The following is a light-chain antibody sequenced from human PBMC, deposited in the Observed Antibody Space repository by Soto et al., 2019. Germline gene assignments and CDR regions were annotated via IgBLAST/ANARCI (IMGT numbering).Light chain of an antibody. Sequence: DIQMTPFPSYLSASVGDRVTITCRASQSITRYLNSYQLRPGKAPHLLICSPSSLQCGVPSRFSGSGSETEFTLSISSLQPEDFATYFCQQIYSAPLTFGGGSKVDIK. J-gene: IGKJ4*01. CDR1: QSITRY. CDR2: SPS. CDR3: QQIYSAPLT. V-gene: IGKV1-39*01.